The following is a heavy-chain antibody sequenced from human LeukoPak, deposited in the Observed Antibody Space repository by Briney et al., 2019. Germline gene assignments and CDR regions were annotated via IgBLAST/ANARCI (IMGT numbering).Heavy chain of an antibody. V-gene: IGHV3-23*01. Sequence: AGGSLRLSCAASGFTFSSCAMSWVRQAPGEGREWGSGISGSGGSTYYADSVKGRFTISRDNSKNTLYLQMNSLRAEDRAVYYCAKTPIVYDSSGYYDSWGQGTLVTVSS. CDR1: GFTFSSCA. D-gene: IGHD3-22*01. CDR3: AKTPIVYDSSGYYDS. CDR2: ISGSGGST. J-gene: IGHJ5*01.